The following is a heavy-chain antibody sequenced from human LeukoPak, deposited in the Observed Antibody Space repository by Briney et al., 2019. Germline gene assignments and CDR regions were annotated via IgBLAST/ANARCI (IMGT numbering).Heavy chain of an antibody. CDR1: GFTFSNYA. J-gene: IGHJ6*04. V-gene: IGHV3-21*01. D-gene: IGHD3-10*02. CDR3: AELGITMIGGV. CDR2: ISSSSSYI. Sequence: GGSLRLSCAASGFTFSNYAMHWVRQAPGKGLEWVSSISSSSSYIYYADSVKGRFTISRDNAKNSLYLQMNSLRAEDTAVYYCAELGITMIGGVWGKGTTVTISS.